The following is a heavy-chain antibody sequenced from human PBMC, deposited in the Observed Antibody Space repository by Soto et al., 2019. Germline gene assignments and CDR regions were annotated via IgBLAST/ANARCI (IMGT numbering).Heavy chain of an antibody. J-gene: IGHJ5*02. CDR3: AHFSDLEWFDP. D-gene: IGHD2-21*01. V-gene: IGHV4-59*01. CDR2: IFYTGST. Sequence: QVQLQESGPGLVRPSATQSLPCTVSGGSISRYFWSWIRQSPGKGLEWIGYIFYTGSTTYNPYLQSRVAISIDTSKNQFSLKLSSLTAADTAVYYCAHFSDLEWFDPRGQGTLVTVSP. CDR1: GGSISRYF.